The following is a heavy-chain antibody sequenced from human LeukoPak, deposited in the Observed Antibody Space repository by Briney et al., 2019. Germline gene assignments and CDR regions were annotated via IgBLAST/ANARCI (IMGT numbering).Heavy chain of an antibody. CDR3: ARDKVVVAATRGGAFDI. CDR1: GGSISSSSYY. Sequence: SETLSLTCTVSGGSISSSSYYWGWIRQPPGKGLEWIGSIYYSGSTYYNPSLKSRVTISVDTSKNQFSLKLSSVTAADTAVYYCARDKVVVAATRGGAFDIWGQGTMVTVSS. CDR2: IYYSGST. D-gene: IGHD2-15*01. V-gene: IGHV4-39*07. J-gene: IGHJ3*02.